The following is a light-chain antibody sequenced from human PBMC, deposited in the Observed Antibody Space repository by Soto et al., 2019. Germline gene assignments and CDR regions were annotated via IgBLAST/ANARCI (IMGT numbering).Light chain of an antibody. Sequence: DVQLTQSPSSLSASVGDRVTITCRASQSINTYLNWYQHKPGKAPNLLIYGASTVHSVVPLRFSGSGSGTDFTLTISSLESEDFATRYCQEIYSTAYTFGHETKLEI. V-gene: IGKV1-39*01. J-gene: IGKJ2*01. CDR3: QEIYSTAYT. CDR1: QSINTY. CDR2: GAS.